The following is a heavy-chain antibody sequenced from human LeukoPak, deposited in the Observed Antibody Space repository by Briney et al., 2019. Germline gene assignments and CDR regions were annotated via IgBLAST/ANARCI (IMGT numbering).Heavy chain of an antibody. CDR1: GYAFTSYY. D-gene: IGHD3-22*01. J-gene: IGHJ4*02. V-gene: IGHV1-46*01. CDR2: INPSGGST. Sequence: GASVKVSCKASGYAFTSYYMHWVRQAPGQGLEWMGIINPSGGSTIYAQKFQGRVTMTRDMSTSTVYMELSSLRSEDTAVYYCARESGTYYYDSSGYYYLDYWGQGTLVTVSS. CDR3: ARESGTYYYDSSGYYYLDY.